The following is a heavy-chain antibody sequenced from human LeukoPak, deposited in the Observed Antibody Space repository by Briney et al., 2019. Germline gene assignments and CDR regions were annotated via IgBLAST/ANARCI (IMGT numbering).Heavy chain of an antibody. CDR2: IYSGGST. Sequence: GGSLRLSCAASGFTVSSNYMSWVRQAPGKGLEWVSVIYSGGSTYYADSVKGRFTISRHNSKNTLYLQMNSLRAEDTAVYYCARERGYRYGSHYYYYGMDVWGQGTTVTVSS. CDR3: ARERGYRYGSHYYYYGMDV. CDR1: GFTVSSNY. D-gene: IGHD5-18*01. J-gene: IGHJ6*02. V-gene: IGHV3-53*04.